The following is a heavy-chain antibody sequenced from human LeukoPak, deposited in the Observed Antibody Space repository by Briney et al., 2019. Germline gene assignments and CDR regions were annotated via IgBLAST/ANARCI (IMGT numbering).Heavy chain of an antibody. CDR1: GGIIANYA. CDR3: ARVAAAIPRWYFDL. J-gene: IGHJ2*01. V-gene: IGHV1-69*06. D-gene: IGHD2-2*01. CDR2: IIPIFGTS. Sequence: SVKVSCKTSGGIIANYAISWVRQAPGQGLEWVGVIIPIFGTSNYAQKFQGRVTITADKSTNTAYMELSSLRSEDTAVYYCARVAAAIPRWYFDLWGRGTLVTVSS.